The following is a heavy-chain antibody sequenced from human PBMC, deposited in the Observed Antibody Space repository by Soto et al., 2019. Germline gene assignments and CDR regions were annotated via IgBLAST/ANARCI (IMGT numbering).Heavy chain of an antibody. J-gene: IGHJ3*02. V-gene: IGHV4-39*01. D-gene: IGHD3-22*01. Sequence: PSETLSLTCTVSGGSISSSSYYWGWIRQPPGKGLEWIGSIYYSGSTYYNPSLKSRVTISVDTSKNQFSLKLSSVTAADTAVYYCARTTYYYDSSGYSIHAFDIWGQGTMVTVSS. CDR1: GGSISSSSYY. CDR3: ARTTYYYDSSGYSIHAFDI. CDR2: IYYSGST.